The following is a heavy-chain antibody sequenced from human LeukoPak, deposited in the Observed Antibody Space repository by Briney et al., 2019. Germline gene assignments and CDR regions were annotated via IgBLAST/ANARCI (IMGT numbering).Heavy chain of an antibody. D-gene: IGHD6-19*01. CDR2: ISGSGGST. Sequence: PGGSLRLSCAASGFTFSSYAMSWVRQAPGKGLEWVSAISGSGGSTYYADSVKGRFTISRGNSKNTLYLQMNSLRAEDTAVYYCAREEFIAVAGTNAFDIWGQGTMVTVSS. J-gene: IGHJ3*02. V-gene: IGHV3-23*01. CDR3: AREEFIAVAGTNAFDI. CDR1: GFTFSSYA.